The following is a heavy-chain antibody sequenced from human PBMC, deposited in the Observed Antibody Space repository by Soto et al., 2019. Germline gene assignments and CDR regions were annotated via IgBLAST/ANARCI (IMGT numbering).Heavy chain of an antibody. J-gene: IGHJ4*02. D-gene: IGHD6-19*01. CDR1: GFTFSSYA. Sequence: GGSLRLSCAASGFTFSSYAMSWVRQAPGKGLEWVSAISGSGGSTYYADSVKGRFTISRDNSKNTLYLQMNSLRAEDTAVYYCAKTLGIAVAGTPLDYWGQGTLVTVSS. CDR3: AKTLGIAVAGTPLDY. CDR2: ISGSGGST. V-gene: IGHV3-23*01.